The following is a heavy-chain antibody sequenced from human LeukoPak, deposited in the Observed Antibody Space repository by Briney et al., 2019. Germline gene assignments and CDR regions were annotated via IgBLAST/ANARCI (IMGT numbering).Heavy chain of an antibody. CDR1: GYTFTGYY. CDR2: INPSSGGT. CDR3: ARDSGYYDSSGYYSVRAFDI. V-gene: IGHV1-2*02. Sequence: GASVKVSCKASGYTFTGYYMHWVRQAPGQGLEWMGWINPSSGGTNYAQKFQGRVTMTRDTSISTAYMELSRLRSDDTAVYYCARDSGYYDSSGYYSVRAFDIWGQGTMVTVSS. D-gene: IGHD3-22*01. J-gene: IGHJ3*02.